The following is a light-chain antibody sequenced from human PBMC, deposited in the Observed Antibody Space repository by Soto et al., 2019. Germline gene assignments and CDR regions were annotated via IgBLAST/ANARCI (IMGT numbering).Light chain of an antibody. CDR3: QQYHNWPLYT. Sequence: EIVMTQSPGTLSVSPGDSATLSCRASQSVGSRLAWYQQKPGQAPRLLIYAASTRATGIPARFSAFGSGTEFTLTISDLQSEDFAFYYCQQYHNWPLYTFGYGTNLDIK. V-gene: IGKV3-15*01. J-gene: IGKJ2*01. CDR2: AAS. CDR1: QSVGSR.